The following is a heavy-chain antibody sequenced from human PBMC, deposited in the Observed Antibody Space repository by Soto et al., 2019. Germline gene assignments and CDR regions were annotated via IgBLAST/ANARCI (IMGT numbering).Heavy chain of an antibody. CDR3: AKSQEIGTHFFDS. V-gene: IGHV3-13*01. J-gene: IGHJ4*02. D-gene: IGHD6-13*01. Sequence: GGSLRLSCEASGFAFSGFDMHWVRQPTGKGLEWVSSIGTAGDTYYAVSVKGRFTISRDNAKNSLSLQMNSLRAGDMAVYFCAKSQEIGTHFFDSWGQGTQVTVSS. CDR2: IGTAGDT. CDR1: GFAFSGFD.